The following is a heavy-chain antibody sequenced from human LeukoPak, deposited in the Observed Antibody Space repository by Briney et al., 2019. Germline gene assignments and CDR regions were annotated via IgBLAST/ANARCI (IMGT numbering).Heavy chain of an antibody. V-gene: IGHV4-34*01. CDR2: INHSGST. CDR3: ARTKILAAPLPDAFDI. CDR1: GGSFSGYY. Sequence: PSETLSLTCAVYGGSFSGYYWSWIRQPPGKGLEWIGEINHSGSTNYNPSLKSRVTISVDTSKNQFSLKLSSVTAVDTAVYYCARTKILAAPLPDAFDIWGQGTMVTVSS. J-gene: IGHJ3*02. D-gene: IGHD6-13*01.